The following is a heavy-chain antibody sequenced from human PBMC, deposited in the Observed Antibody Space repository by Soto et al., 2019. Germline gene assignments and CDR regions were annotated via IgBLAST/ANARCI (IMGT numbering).Heavy chain of an antibody. D-gene: IGHD3-10*01. CDR2: IYSGGNT. CDR1: GFTVSSNY. Sequence: EVQLVESGGDLVQPGGSLRLSCAASGFTVSSNYMYWVRQAPGKGLECVSIIYSGGNTNHADSVKGRFTIFRDNSKNTLVLQMNSLRAEDTAVYYCARRHYYGSDWGQGTLVTVSS. CDR3: ARRHYYGSD. V-gene: IGHV3-66*04. J-gene: IGHJ4*02.